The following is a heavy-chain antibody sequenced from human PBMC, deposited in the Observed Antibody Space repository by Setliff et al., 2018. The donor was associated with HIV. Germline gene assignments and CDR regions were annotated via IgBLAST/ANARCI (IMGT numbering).Heavy chain of an antibody. Sequence: GGSLRLSCAVSGFTVTNTWMSWARQAPGKGLEWVGHISSEAQGGAIEYAAPVKGRFTISRDDSKNTLYLQMNSLKTEDTAVYYCTTDDIVVVPAAGSGWGQGTLVTVSS. V-gene: IGHV3-15*01. CDR3: TTDDIVVVPAAGSG. CDR2: ISSEAQGGAI. CDR1: GFTVTNTW. D-gene: IGHD2-2*01. J-gene: IGHJ4*02.